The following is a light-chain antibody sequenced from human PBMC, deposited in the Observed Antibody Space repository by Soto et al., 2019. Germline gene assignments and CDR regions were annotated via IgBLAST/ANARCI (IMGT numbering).Light chain of an antibody. V-gene: IGKV3-20*01. CDR3: PQSGHSLWP. Sequence: GLKQSPGALSFYPGERASLSCRASQSVSSGHLAWYQQKPGQAPRLLIYGASSRATGIPDRFSGSGSGTDFTLTISRLEPEDYAVYYCPQSGHSLWPFAQRTKAAIK. CDR1: QSVSSGH. J-gene: IGKJ1*01. CDR2: GAS.